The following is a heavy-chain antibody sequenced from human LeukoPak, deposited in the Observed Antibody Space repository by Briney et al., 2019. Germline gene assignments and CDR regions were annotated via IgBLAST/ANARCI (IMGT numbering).Heavy chain of an antibody. CDR1: GFTFSSYG. V-gene: IGHV3-30*18. D-gene: IGHD4-17*01. J-gene: IGHJ4*02. CDR3: AKGGLTTDYYLDY. CDR2: ISYDGSNK. Sequence: GGSLRLSCAASGFTFSSYGMHWVRQAPGKGLEWVAVISYDGSNKYYADSVKGRFTISRDNSKNTLYLQMNSLRAEDTAVYYCAKGGLTTDYYLDYWGQGTLVTVSS.